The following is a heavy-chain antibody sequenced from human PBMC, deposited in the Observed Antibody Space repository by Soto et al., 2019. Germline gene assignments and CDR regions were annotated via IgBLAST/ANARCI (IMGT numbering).Heavy chain of an antibody. V-gene: IGHV1-46*03. J-gene: IGHJ6*02. CDR1: GYTFTLYY. D-gene: IGHD4-17*01. CDR2: INPSGGST. Sequence: ASVKVSCPASGYTFTLYYMHWVRQAPGQGLEWMGIINPSGGSTSYAQKFQGRVTMTRDTSTSTVYMELSSLRSEDTAVYYCAMSTTVTTLGYVMDFCGHVTTVTV. CDR3: AMSTTVTTLGYVMDF.